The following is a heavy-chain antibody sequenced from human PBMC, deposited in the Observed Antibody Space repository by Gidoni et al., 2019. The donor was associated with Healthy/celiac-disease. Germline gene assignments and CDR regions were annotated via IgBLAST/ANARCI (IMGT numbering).Heavy chain of an antibody. CDR1: GGTFSSST. CDR3: ARDLHSARDYFDY. J-gene: IGHJ4*02. CDR2: IIPILGIA. V-gene: IGHV1-69*08. D-gene: IGHD1-26*01. Sequence: QLVQSGADVKKPGSSVNVSFKASGGTFSSSTLSWVRQAPGQGLEWMGRIIPILGIANYAQKFQGRVTITADKSTSTAYMELSSMRSEDTAVYYCARDLHSARDYFDYWGQGTLVTVSS.